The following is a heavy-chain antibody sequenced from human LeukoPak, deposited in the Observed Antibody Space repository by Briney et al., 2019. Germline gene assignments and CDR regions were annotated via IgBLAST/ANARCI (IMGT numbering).Heavy chain of an antibody. D-gene: IGHD3-10*01. CDR3: ARRPPNYYGSGSYYWDY. V-gene: IGHV3-9*01. J-gene: IGHJ4*02. Sequence: GRSLRLSCAASGFTFDDYAMHWVRQAPGKGLEWVSGISWNSGSIGYAHSVKGRFTISRDNAKSSLYLQMNGLRAEDTALYYCARRPPNYYGSGSYYWDYWGQGTLVTVSS. CDR2: ISWNSGSI. CDR1: GFTFDDYA.